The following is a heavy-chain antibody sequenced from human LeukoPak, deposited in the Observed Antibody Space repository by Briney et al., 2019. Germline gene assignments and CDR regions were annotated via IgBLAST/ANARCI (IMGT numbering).Heavy chain of an antibody. CDR1: GGPINNYY. CDR2: ISYTGSI. V-gene: IGHV4-59*01. D-gene: IGHD3-22*01. CDR3: ARFAYSGYYFDY. J-gene: IGHJ4*02. Sequence: SETLSLTCTVSGGPINNYYWSWIRQPPGKGLEYIGFISYTGSIDYASSLKGRVTISVDTSKNLFSLKLSSVTAADTAVYYCARFAYSGYYFDYWGRGTLVTVSS.